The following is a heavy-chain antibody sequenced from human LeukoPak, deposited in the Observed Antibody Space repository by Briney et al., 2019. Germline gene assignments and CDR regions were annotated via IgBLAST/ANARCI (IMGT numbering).Heavy chain of an antibody. V-gene: IGHV3-23*01. Sequence: PVGTLRLSRAVSVFTLSSYAMTCVPEAPGQGREWVSIRSGSGGTSYYADSVKGRFTISRDNSKNTLYLQMNSVRAEDTAVYYCAKAPRGHRVKDYWGKGTLVTVSS. J-gene: IGHJ4*02. D-gene: IGHD1-14*01. CDR1: VFTLSSYA. CDR2: RSGSGGTS. CDR3: AKAPRGHRVKDY.